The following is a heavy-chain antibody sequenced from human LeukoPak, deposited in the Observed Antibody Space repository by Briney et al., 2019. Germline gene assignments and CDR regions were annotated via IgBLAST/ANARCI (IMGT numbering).Heavy chain of an antibody. CDR3: ARSGSYYSPYFDY. V-gene: IGHV1-69*06. CDR2: IIPIFGTA. D-gene: IGHD1-26*01. Sequence: SVKVSCKASGYTFTNYGISWVRQAPGQGLEWMGGIIPIFGTANYAQKFQGRVTITADKSTSTAYMELSSLRSEDTAVYYCARSGSYYSPYFDYWGQGTLVTVSS. CDR1: GYTFTNYG. J-gene: IGHJ4*02.